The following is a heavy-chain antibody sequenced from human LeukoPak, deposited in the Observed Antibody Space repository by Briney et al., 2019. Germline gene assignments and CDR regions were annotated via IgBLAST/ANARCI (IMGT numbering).Heavy chain of an antibody. CDR1: GFTSGSYW. D-gene: IGHD5-24*01. V-gene: IGHV3-30-3*01. CDR3: ARGLRDGYNYWSDAFDI. CDR2: ISYDGSNK. Sequence: PGGSLRLSCAASGFTSGSYWMSWVRQAPGKGLEWVAVISYDGSNKYYADSVKGRFTISRDNSKNTLYLQMNSLRAEDTAVYYCARGLRDGYNYWSDAFDIWGQGTMVTVSS. J-gene: IGHJ3*02.